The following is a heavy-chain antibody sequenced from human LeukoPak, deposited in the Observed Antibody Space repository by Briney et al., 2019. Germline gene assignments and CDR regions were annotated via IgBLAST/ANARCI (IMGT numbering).Heavy chain of an antibody. J-gene: IGHJ4*02. CDR1: GFTSSSYG. CDR3: AKDRHLRGSGSRYYFDY. V-gene: IGHV3-30*18. D-gene: IGHD1-26*01. Sequence: GGSLRLSCAASGFTSSSYGMHWVRQAPGKGLEWAAVISYDGSNKYYADSVKGRFTISRDNSKNTLYLQMNSLRAEDTAVYYCAKDRHLRGSGSRYYFDYWGQGTLVTVS. CDR2: ISYDGSNK.